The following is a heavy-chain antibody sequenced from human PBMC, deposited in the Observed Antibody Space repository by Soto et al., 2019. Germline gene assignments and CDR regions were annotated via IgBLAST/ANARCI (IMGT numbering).Heavy chain of an antibody. D-gene: IGHD4-17*01. CDR1: GGSISSYY. CDR3: ARSRDYGDPEFDY. Sequence: SETLSLTCTVSGGSISSYYWSWIRQPPGKGLEWIGYIYYSGSTNYNPSLKSRVTISVDTSKNQFSLKLSSVTAADTAVYYCARSRDYGDPEFDYWGQGTLVTVSS. J-gene: IGHJ4*02. V-gene: IGHV4-59*08. CDR2: IYYSGST.